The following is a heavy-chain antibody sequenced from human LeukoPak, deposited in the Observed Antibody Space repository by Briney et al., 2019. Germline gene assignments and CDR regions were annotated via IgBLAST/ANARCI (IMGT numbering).Heavy chain of an antibody. J-gene: IGHJ5*02. D-gene: IGHD2-2*01. CDR3: AKGLYCSSTSCYGFDN. Sequence: GGSLRLSCAASGFTFITYAMSWVRQAPGKGLEWVSAISGSGGSTYYADSVKGRFTISRDNSKNTLSLQMNSLRAEDTAVYYCAKGLYCSSTSCYGFDNWGQGTLVTVSS. CDR1: GFTFITYA. V-gene: IGHV3-23*01. CDR2: ISGSGGST.